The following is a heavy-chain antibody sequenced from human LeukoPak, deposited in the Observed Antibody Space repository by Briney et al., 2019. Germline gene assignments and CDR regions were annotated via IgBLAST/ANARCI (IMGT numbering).Heavy chain of an antibody. CDR2: INPSGGST. CDR3: ARDQDPTVSSRYASDI. D-gene: IGHD4-17*01. Sequence: ASVKVSCKASGYTFTTYYMHCVRQAPGQGLEWMGIINPSGGSTTYAQKFQGRVTMTRDTSTSTVHMELRSLRSEDTAVYYCARDQDPTVSSRYASDIWGQGTMVTVSS. J-gene: IGHJ3*02. V-gene: IGHV1-46*01. CDR1: GYTFTTYY.